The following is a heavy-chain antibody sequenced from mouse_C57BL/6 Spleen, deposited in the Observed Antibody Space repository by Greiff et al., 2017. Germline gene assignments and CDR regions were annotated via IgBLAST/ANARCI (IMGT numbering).Heavy chain of an antibody. CDR2: IDPSDSYT. CDR3: ARRSYYYGTNFDY. Sequence: QVQLQQPGAELVKPGASVKLSCKASGYTFTSYWMQWVKQRPGQGLEWIGEIDPSDSYTNYNQKFKGKATLTVDTSSSAAYMQLSSLTSEDSAVYYGARRSYYYGTNFDYWGQGTTLTVSS. J-gene: IGHJ2*01. D-gene: IGHD1-1*01. CDR1: GYTFTSYW. V-gene: IGHV1-50*01.